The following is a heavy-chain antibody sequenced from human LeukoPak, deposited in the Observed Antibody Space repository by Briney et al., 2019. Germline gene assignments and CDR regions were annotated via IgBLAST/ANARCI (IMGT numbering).Heavy chain of an antibody. CDR1: GYTFSAYY. CDR3: ARTLDYQLLSAYYYYGMDV. D-gene: IGHD2-2*01. J-gene: IGHJ6*02. CDR2: INPNSGGT. Sequence: ASVKVSCKASGYTFSAYYVHWVRQAPGQGLEWMGWINPNSGGTNYPQKFQGRVTMTRDTSISTAYRELSRLRSDDTAVYYCARTLDYQLLSAYYYYGMDVWGQGTTVTVSS. V-gene: IGHV1-2*02.